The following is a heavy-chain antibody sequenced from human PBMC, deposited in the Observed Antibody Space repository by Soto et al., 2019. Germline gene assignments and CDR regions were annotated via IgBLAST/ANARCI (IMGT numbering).Heavy chain of an antibody. V-gene: IGHV3-23*01. J-gene: IGHJ3*02. CDR2: ISVSDADT. D-gene: IGHD6-19*01. CDR1: GFTFGSHD. Sequence: EVQLLESGGGLVQPGGSLRLSCAASGFTFGSHDMSWVRQAPGKVLEWVSSISVSDADTYYADSVKGRFTLSRDISKNTLFLQMDSLRAEDTALYYCTKGTWLDIWGQGTMVTVSS. CDR3: TKGTWLDI.